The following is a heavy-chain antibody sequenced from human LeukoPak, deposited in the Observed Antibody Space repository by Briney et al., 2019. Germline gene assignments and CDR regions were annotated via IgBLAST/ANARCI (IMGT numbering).Heavy chain of an antibody. D-gene: IGHD3-10*01. J-gene: IGHJ5*01. CDR2: IKQGGREE. V-gene: IGHV3-7*03. CDR3: ARDNGGWFDS. Sequence: PGGSLRLSRVASEFIFSDYWMSWVRQAPGKGLEGVANIKQGGREEKYVGSVKGRFAISRDDAKSTLYLQMDSLSGDDTAVYYCARDNGGWFDSWGRGTLVTVSS. CDR1: EFIFSDYW.